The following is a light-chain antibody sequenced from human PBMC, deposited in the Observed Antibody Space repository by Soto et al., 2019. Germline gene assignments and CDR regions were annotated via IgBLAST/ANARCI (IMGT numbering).Light chain of an antibody. V-gene: IGLV1-44*01. CDR1: SSNIGGNT. CDR2: CNN. J-gene: IGLJ1*01. Sequence: QSVLTQPPSASGAPGQRVTIYCSGSSSNIGGNTVNWFQQLPGTAPKLLIFCNNQRPSGVPNRVSGSNSGTSASLAISGLQSEDEAEYYCAAWDNSLNGYVFGTGTKLTVL. CDR3: AAWDNSLNGYV.